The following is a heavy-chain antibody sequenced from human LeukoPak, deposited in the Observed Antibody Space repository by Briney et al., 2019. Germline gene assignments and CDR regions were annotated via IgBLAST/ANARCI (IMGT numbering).Heavy chain of an antibody. D-gene: IGHD5-12*01. J-gene: IGHJ4*02. CDR3: AKVPNRGYGGYDYFDY. Sequence: GGSLRLSCAASGFTFSSYGMHWVRQAPGKGLEWVAVISYDENNRYYADSVKGRFTISRDNSKNMLYLQMNSLGAEDTAVYYCAKVPNRGYGGYDYFDYWGQGTLVTVYS. CDR1: GFTFSSYG. CDR2: ISYDENNR. V-gene: IGHV3-30*18.